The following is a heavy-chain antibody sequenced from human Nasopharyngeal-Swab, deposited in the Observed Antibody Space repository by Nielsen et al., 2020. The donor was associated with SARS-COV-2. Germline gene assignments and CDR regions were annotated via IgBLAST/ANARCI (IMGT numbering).Heavy chain of an antibody. V-gene: IGHV4-34*01. J-gene: IGHJ4*02. Sequence: GSLRLSCAVYGGSFSGYYWSWIRQPPGKGPEWIGEINHSGSTNYNPSLKSRVTISVDTSKNQFSLKLSSVTAADTAVYYCARWGNSSSWYYFDYWGQGTLVTVSS. CDR2: INHSGST. CDR3: ARWGNSSSWYYFDY. CDR1: GGSFSGYY. D-gene: IGHD6-13*01.